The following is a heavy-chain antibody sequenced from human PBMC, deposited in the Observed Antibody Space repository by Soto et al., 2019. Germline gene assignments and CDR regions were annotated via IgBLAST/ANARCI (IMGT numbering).Heavy chain of an antibody. D-gene: IGHD3-10*01. CDR2: IIPIFGTA. J-gene: IGHJ4*02. V-gene: IGHV1-69*13. Sequence: SVKVSCKASGGTFSSYAISWVRQAPGQRLEWMGGIIPIFGTANYAQKFQGRVTITADESTSTAYMELSSLRSEDTAVYYCARDLGRGTMVRGVSSWGQGTLVTVSS. CDR3: ARDLGRGTMVRGVSS. CDR1: GGTFSSYA.